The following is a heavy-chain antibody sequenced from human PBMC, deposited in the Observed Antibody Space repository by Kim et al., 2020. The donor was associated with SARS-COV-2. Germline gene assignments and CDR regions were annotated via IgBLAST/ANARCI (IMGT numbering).Heavy chain of an antibody. CDR2: IYYSGST. J-gene: IGHJ4*02. D-gene: IGHD3-22*01. CDR1: GGTISSYY. Sequence: SETLSLTCTVSGGTISSYYWSWIRQPPGKGLEWIGYIYYSGSTNYNPSLKSRVTIKVDTSKNQFSLKLISMTAADTAVYYCARYYEDFDYWGQGTLVTVSS. CDR3: ARYYEDFDY. V-gene: IGHV4-59*01.